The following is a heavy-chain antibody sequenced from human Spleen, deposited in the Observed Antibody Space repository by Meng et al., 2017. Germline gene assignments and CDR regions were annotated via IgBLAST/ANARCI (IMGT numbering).Heavy chain of an antibody. CDR2: IWYDGSNK. Sequence: GGSLRLSCAASGFTFSNYGIHWVRQAPGKGLEWVAIIWYDGSNKYYADSVKGRFTISRDTSKNTVYLQMNSLRAEDTAVYYCARGAPYYEDSSGYYSAFDFWGQGAMVTVSS. CDR3: ARGAPYYEDSSGYYSAFDF. D-gene: IGHD3-22*01. J-gene: IGHJ3*01. CDR1: GFTFSNYG. V-gene: IGHV3-33*01.